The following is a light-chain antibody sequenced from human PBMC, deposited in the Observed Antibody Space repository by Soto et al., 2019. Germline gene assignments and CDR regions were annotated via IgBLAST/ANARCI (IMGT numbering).Light chain of an antibody. J-gene: IGLJ2*01. CDR2: EVS. Sequence: QSALTQPASVSGSPGQSITISCTGTSSDVGGYNYVSWYQQHPSKAPKLMIYEVSNRPSGVSNRFSGSKSGNTASLTISGLQAEDEADYSCSSYTSSSVIFGGGTKLTVL. V-gene: IGLV2-14*01. CDR3: SSYTSSSVI. CDR1: SSDVGGYNY.